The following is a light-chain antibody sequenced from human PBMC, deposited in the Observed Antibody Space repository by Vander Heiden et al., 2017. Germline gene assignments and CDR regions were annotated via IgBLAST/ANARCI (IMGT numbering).Light chain of an antibody. Sequence: SYGLPQPPSVPVSPGQTARITCAGDALPKKFAYWYQQKSGQAPVLVIFEDTKRPSGIPKRFSGSSSGTLATLTISGAQVEDEADYYCYATDSSGNQGVFGGGTKVTVL. CDR3: YATDSSGNQGV. CDR2: EDT. J-gene: IGLJ3*02. CDR1: ALPKKF. V-gene: IGLV3-10*01.